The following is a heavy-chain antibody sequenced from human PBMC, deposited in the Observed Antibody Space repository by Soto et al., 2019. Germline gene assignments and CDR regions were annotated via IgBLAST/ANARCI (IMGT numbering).Heavy chain of an antibody. CDR1: GGTFSNDI. Sequence: QVQLVQSGAEVKKPGSSVKVSCKTSGGTFSNDIITWVRQAPGQGLEWMGRIIPLLATTNYAQKFQGRVTSTADKSTGKASMELNRLRCQDTAVYYCVRGSPMGRTFSGYDRIDYWGQGTLVSVSS. D-gene: IGHD5-12*01. CDR2: IIPLLATT. CDR3: VRGSPMGRTFSGYDRIDY. J-gene: IGHJ4*02. V-gene: IGHV1-69*08.